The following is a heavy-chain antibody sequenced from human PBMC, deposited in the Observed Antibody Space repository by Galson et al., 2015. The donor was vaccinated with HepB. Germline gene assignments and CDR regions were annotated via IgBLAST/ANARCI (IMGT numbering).Heavy chain of an antibody. CDR1: GFTFRSYD. D-gene: IGHD3-22*01. CDR3: ARDLYYYDSDPYHYEDYYYPGMDV. J-gene: IGHJ6*02. V-gene: IGHV3-30*03. Sequence: SLRLSCAASGFTFRSYDMDWFRRAPGKGLEWVALISHDGTYKYYADSVRGRFSISRDDSKKRLYLEMNSLRGEDTAVYYCARDLYYYDSDPYHYEDYYYPGMDVWGQGTTVTVSS. CDR2: ISHDGTYK.